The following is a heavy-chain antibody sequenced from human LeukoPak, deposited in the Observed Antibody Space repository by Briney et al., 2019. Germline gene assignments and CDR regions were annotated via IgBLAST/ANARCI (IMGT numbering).Heavy chain of an antibody. CDR3: ARVGVATAVTMYFEY. V-gene: IGHV3-48*02. CDR1: GLTFSNYS. CDR2: MTTSGNTI. Sequence: GGSLRLSCAAFGLTFSNYSIILLRQAPGKGLEWLSFMTTSGNTIFYAESVKDRFTISRDNAKKSLYLQMNSLIDEDTAVYYCARVGVATAVTMYFEYWGQGTLVTVTS. D-gene: IGHD3-3*01. J-gene: IGHJ4*02.